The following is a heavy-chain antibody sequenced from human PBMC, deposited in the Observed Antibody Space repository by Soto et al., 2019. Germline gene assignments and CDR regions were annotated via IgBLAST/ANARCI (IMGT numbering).Heavy chain of an antibody. Sequence: QVQLVQSGAEVKKPGASVKVSCKASGYTFTSYGISWVRQAPGQGLEWMGWISAYNGNTNYAQKLQGRVIMTRDTSTSTAYMELRSLRSDDTAVYYCARDHGSGKNLGCWEDYWGQGTLVTVSS. CDR3: ARDHGSGKNLGCWEDY. CDR2: ISAYNGNT. J-gene: IGHJ4*02. V-gene: IGHV1-18*01. CDR1: GYTFTSYG. D-gene: IGHD3-10*01.